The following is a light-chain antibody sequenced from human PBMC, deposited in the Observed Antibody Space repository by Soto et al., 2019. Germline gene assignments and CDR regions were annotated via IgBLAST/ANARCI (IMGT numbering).Light chain of an antibody. CDR2: GNS. Sequence: QSVLTQPPSVSGAPGQRVNISCTGSSSNIGAGYDVHWYQQLPGTAPKLLIYGNSNRPSGVPDRFSGSKSGTSASLAITGLQAEDEADYYCQSYDSSLSGYVFGTGTKLTVL. CDR3: QSYDSSLSGYV. V-gene: IGLV1-40*01. CDR1: SSNIGAGYD. J-gene: IGLJ1*01.